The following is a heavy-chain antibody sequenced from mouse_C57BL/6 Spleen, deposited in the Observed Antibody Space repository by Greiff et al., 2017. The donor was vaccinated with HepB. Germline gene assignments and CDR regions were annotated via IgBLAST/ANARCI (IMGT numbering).Heavy chain of an antibody. CDR1: GFTFSDYG. V-gene: IGHV5-17*01. CDR3: AHVAWFAY. J-gene: IGHJ3*01. CDR2: ISSGSSTI. Sequence: EVKLMESGGGLVKPGGSLKLSCAASGFTFSDYGMHWVRQAPEKGLEWVAYISSGSSTIYYADTVKGRFTISRDNAKTTLFLQMTSLRSEDTAMYYFAHVAWFAYWGQGTLVTVSA.